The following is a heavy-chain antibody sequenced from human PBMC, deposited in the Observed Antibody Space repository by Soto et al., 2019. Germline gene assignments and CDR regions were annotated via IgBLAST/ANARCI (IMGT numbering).Heavy chain of an antibody. D-gene: IGHD3-10*01. CDR3: ARHNYGSGSTYFDY. Sequence: SETLSLTCTVSGGSITSGDYYWSWIRQPPGKGLEWIGYIYYSGSTYYNPSLKSRVTISVDTSKNQFSLKLNSMTAADTAVYYCARHNYGSGSTYFDYWGQGTLVTVSS. CDR2: IYYSGST. J-gene: IGHJ4*02. CDR1: GGSITSGDYY. V-gene: IGHV4-30-4*01.